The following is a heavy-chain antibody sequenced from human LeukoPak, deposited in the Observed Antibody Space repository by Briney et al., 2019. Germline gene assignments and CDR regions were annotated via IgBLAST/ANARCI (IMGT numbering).Heavy chain of an antibody. J-gene: IGHJ6*03. V-gene: IGHV3-30*02. CDR3: AKQGRDWLRDYYYYMDV. Sequence: EPGRSLTLSCAASGFTFSNYAMHWVRQAPGKGLEWVAFIRYDGSNKYYADSVKGRFTISRDNSKNTLYLRMNSLRAEDTAVYYCAKQGRDWLRDYYYYMDVWGKGTTVTISS. CDR1: GFTFSNYA. CDR2: IRYDGSNK. D-gene: IGHD3-9*01.